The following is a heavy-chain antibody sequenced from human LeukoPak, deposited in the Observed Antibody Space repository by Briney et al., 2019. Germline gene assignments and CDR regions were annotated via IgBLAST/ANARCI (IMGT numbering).Heavy chain of an antibody. CDR3: TRHAPFGGGDLDY. V-gene: IGHV3-73*01. CDR2: IRSKANSYAT. CDR1: GFTFSGSA. J-gene: IGHJ4*02. D-gene: IGHD2-21*01. Sequence: GGSLRLSCAASGFTFSGSAMHWVRQASGKRLEWVGRIRSKANSYATAYAASVKGRFTISRDDSKNTAYLQMNSLKTEDTALYYCTRHAPFGGGDLDYWGQGTLVTVSS.